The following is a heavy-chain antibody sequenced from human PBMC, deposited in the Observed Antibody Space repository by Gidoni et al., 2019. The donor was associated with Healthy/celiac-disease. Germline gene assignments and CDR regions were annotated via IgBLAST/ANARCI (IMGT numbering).Heavy chain of an antibody. CDR1: GGSNSPCY. CDR3: ARGFYHDSSGYFVPLDP. D-gene: IGHD3-22*01. V-gene: IGHV4-59*01. J-gene: IGHJ5*02. CDR2: IYYSGST. Sequence: QVQLQGAGPGRVKPSETLSLTCTDSGGSNSPCYWSLIRQPPGKGLEWLGYIYYSGSTNYNRYLKSLVTIAVPTSKNQFALKLSSVTAADTAVYSCARGFYHDSSGYFVPLDPWGQGTLVTVSS.